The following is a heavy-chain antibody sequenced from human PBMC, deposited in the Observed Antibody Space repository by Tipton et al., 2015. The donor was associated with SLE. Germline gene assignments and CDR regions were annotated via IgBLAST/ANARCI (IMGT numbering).Heavy chain of an antibody. J-gene: IGHJ4*02. CDR1: GFTFSNYA. V-gene: IGHV3-30*04. CDR3: SARRSTGHSTEDY. D-gene: IGHD2-2*01. CDR2: ISYDGSYR. Sequence: SLRLSCAASGFTFSNYAMHWVRQAPGKGLEWVAVISYDGSYRYYSDSVKGQFTISRDDSNSIAHLLMSSLKTEDTAVYYCSARRSTGHSTEDYWGQGTLVTVSS.